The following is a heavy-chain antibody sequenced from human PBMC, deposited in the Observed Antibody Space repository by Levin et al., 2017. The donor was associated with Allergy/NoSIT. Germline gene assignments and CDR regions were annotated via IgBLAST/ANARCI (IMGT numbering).Heavy chain of an antibody. J-gene: IGHJ2*01. CDR1: GFTFSSYA. Sequence: GGSLRLSCAASGFTFSSYAMSWVRQAPGKGLEWVSAISGSGGSTYYADSVKGRFTISRDNSKNTLYLQMNSLRAEDTAVYYCAKDRNSIAAAGMDWYFDLWGRGTLVTVSS. V-gene: IGHV3-23*01. CDR2: ISGSGGST. D-gene: IGHD6-13*01. CDR3: AKDRNSIAAAGMDWYFDL.